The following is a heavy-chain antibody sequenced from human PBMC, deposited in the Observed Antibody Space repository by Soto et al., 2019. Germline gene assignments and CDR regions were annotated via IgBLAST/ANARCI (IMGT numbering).Heavy chain of an antibody. Sequence: GGSLRLSCAASGFTFSSYEMNWVRQAPGEGLEWVSYISSSGNTIYYADSVKSRFTISRDNAKNSLYLQMNSLRAEDTAVYYCARDTGSSSWYQKFHYWGQGTLVTVST. CDR1: GFTFSSYE. CDR3: ARDTGSSSWYQKFHY. V-gene: IGHV3-48*03. D-gene: IGHD6-13*01. CDR2: ISSSGNTI. J-gene: IGHJ4*02.